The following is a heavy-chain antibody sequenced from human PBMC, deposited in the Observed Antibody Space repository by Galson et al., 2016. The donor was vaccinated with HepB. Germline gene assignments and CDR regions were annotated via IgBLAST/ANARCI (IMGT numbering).Heavy chain of an antibody. J-gene: IGHJ4*02. CDR2: ISSSSSTI. D-gene: IGHD6-13*01. V-gene: IGHV3-48*04. CDR3: ARLRFSSSWYKDY. CDR1: GFTFSSYS. Sequence: SLRLSCAASGFTFSSYSMSWVRQAPGRGLEWVSYISSSSSTIYYADSVKGRFTISRDNAKNSLFLQLNSLSAEDTAVYYCARLRFSSSWYKDYWGQGTLVTVSS.